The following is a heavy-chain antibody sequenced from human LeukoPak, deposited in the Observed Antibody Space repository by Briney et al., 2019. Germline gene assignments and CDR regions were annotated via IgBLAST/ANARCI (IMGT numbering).Heavy chain of an antibody. Sequence: PSETLSLTCAVYGGSFSGYYWSWIRQPPGKGLEWIGEINHSGSTNYNPSLKSRVTISVDTSKNQFSLKLSSVTVADTAVYYCAIHIVVVPAAKKKNWFDPWGQGTLVTVSS. D-gene: IGHD2-2*01. V-gene: IGHV4-34*01. CDR1: GGSFSGYY. CDR2: INHSGST. CDR3: AIHIVVVPAAKKKNWFDP. J-gene: IGHJ5*02.